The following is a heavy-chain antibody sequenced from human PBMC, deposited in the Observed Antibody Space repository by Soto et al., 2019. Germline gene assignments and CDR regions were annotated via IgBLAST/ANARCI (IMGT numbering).Heavy chain of an antibody. CDR1: GFIFSEST. V-gene: IGHV3-64D*06. CDR3: VKQAHGLDGVAFDY. D-gene: IGHD2-15*01. Sequence: GGSLRLSCSASGFIFSESTIYWVRQVPGKGLEAISAVSTSGRSTYYADSVKDRFTISRDNSKNTLFLQMGSLGPEDTAIYYCVKQAHGLDGVAFDYWGQGTQVTVSS. CDR2: VSTSGRST. J-gene: IGHJ4*02.